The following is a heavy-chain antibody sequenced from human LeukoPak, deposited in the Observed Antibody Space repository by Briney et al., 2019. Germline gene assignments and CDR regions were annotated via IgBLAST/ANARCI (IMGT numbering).Heavy chain of an antibody. J-gene: IGHJ4*02. CDR2: ISYDGNNK. Sequence: GRSLRLSCAASGLTFSSYGMHWVRQAPGKGLEWVAVISYDGNNKYYADSVKGRFTISRDNSKNTLFLQMNSLRAEDSAVYYCAKEWAAIHFDYWGQGTLVTVSS. D-gene: IGHD2-2*02. V-gene: IGHV3-30*18. CDR1: GLTFSSYG. CDR3: AKEWAAIHFDY.